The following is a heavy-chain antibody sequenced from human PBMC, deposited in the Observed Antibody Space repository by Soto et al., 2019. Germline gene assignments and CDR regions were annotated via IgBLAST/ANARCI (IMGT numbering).Heavy chain of an antibody. CDR3: ARDKNWNYENWFDP. J-gene: IGHJ5*02. CDR1: GGTFSSYT. D-gene: IGHD1-7*01. CDR2: IIPILGIA. V-gene: IGHV1-69*04. Sequence: GASVKVSCKASGGTFSSYTISWVRQAPGQGLEWMGRIIPILGIANYAQKFQGRVTITADKSTSTAYMELSSLRSEDTAVYYCARDKNWNYENWFDPWGQGTLVTVSS.